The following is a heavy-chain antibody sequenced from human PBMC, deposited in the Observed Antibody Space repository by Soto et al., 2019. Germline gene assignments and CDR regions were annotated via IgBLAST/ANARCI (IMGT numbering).Heavy chain of an antibody. CDR3: ARVLRITMVRGVTYYYYGMDV. Sequence: NPSETLSLTCAVYGGSFSGYDWTWIRQPPGTGLEWIGEINHSGSTNYNPSLKSRVTISVDTSKNQFSLKLSSVTAADTAVYYCARVLRITMVRGVTYYYYGMDVWGQGTTVTV. CDR1: GGSFSGYD. J-gene: IGHJ6*02. D-gene: IGHD3-10*01. CDR2: INHSGST. V-gene: IGHV4-34*01.